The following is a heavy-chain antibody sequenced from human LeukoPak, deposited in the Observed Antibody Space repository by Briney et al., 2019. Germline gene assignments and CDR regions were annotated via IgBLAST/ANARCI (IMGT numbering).Heavy chain of an antibody. Sequence: GGSLRLSCAASGFTFSSYAMSWVRQAPGKGLEWVSAISGSGGSTYYADSVKGRFTISRDNSRNTLYLQMNSLRAEDTAVYYCAKDRVITMVRNYWGQGTLVTVSS. CDR3: AKDRVITMVRNY. CDR2: ISGSGGST. D-gene: IGHD3-10*01. CDR1: GFTFSSYA. J-gene: IGHJ4*02. V-gene: IGHV3-23*01.